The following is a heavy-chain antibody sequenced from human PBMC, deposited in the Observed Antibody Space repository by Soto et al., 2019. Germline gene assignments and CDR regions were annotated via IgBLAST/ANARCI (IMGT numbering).Heavy chain of an antibody. CDR3: AANTYYDFWSRLYPVDV. CDR2: IYYSGST. Sequence: SETLSLTCTVSGGSISSGGYYWSWIRQHPGKGLEWIGYIYYSGSTYYNPSLKSRVTISVDTSKNQFSLKLSSVTAADTAVYYCAANTYYDFWSRLYPVDVWGKGTTVTVSS. V-gene: IGHV4-31*03. CDR1: GGSISSGGYY. D-gene: IGHD3-3*01. J-gene: IGHJ6*04.